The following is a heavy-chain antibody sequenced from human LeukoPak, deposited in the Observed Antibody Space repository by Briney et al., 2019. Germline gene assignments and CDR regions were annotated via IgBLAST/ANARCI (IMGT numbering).Heavy chain of an antibody. CDR1: GYTFTSYY. V-gene: IGHV1-46*01. D-gene: IGHD3-22*01. Sequence: ASVKVSCKASGYTFTSYYMRWVRQAPGQGLEWMGIINPSGGSTSYAQKFQGRVTMTRDTSTSTVYMELSSLRSEDTAVYYCARDSLYYYDSSGYYPGFDYWGQGTLVTVSS. CDR2: INPSGGST. CDR3: ARDSLYYYDSSGYYPGFDY. J-gene: IGHJ4*02.